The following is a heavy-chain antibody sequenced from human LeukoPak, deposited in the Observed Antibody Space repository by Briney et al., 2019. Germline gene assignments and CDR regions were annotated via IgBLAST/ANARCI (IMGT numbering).Heavy chain of an antibody. CDR1: GGSFSGYY. J-gene: IGHJ6*04. CDR3: ARGSLKTVTPRFYGMDV. Sequence: SETLSLTCAVYGGSFSGYYWSWIRQPPGKGLQWTGEINHSRSTTYNPSLKSRATISVDTSKNQFSLKLMSVTAADTAVYYCARGSLKTVTPRFYGMDVWSKGTTVTVSS. V-gene: IGHV4-34*01. D-gene: IGHD4-17*01. CDR2: INHSRST.